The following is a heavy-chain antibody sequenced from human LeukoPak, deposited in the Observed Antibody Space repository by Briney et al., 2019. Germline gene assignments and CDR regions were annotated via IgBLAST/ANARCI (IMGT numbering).Heavy chain of an antibody. D-gene: IGHD2-2*01. CDR1: GYSFTSYW. J-gene: IGHJ6*03. V-gene: IGHV5-51*01. CDR2: IYPGDSDT. Sequence: GESLKISCKGSGYSFTSYWIGWVRQMPGKGLEWMGIIYPGDSDTRYSPSFQGQVTISADKSISTAYLQWSSLKASDTAMYYCARHHSYCSSTSCYDFYYMDVWGKGTTVTISS. CDR3: ARHHSYCSSTSCYDFYYMDV.